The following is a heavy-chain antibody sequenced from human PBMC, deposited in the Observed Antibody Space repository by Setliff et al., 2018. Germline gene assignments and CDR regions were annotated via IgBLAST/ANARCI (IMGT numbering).Heavy chain of an antibody. CDR3: ALEYSNSSPTVYYYMDV. Sequence: GASVKVSCKASGGTFSSYAISWVRQAPGQGLEWMGGIIPIFGTANYAQKFQGRVTITADESTSTAYMELSSLTSEDTAVYYCALEYSNSSPTVYYYMDVWGTGTTVTVSS. CDR2: IIPIFGTA. J-gene: IGHJ6*03. D-gene: IGHD6-6*01. CDR1: GGTFSSYA. V-gene: IGHV1-69*13.